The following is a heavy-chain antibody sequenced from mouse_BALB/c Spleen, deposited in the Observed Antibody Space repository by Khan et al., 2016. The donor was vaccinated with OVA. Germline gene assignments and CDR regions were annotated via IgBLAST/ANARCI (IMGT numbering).Heavy chain of an antibody. V-gene: IGHV1-7*01. CDR1: GYTFTTYW. CDR2: IYPTSGYT. Sequence: QVQLKQSGAELAKPGASVKMSCKASGYTFTTYWMHWVKQRPGQGLEWIGYIYPTSGYTDYNERFKDKATLSADKSSSTAYMQLSSLTSEDSADYYSTRDRIDYWGQGTTLTVSS. J-gene: IGHJ2*01. CDR3: TRDRIDY.